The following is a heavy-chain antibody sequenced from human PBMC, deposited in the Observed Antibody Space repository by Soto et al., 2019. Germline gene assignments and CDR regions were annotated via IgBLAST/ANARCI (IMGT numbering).Heavy chain of an antibody. Sequence: LRLSWAASGFIFSNFGMHWVRHAPVNGLEWVAVIWYDGSNEYYADSVKGRFTISKDNSKNTLYLQMNSLRAEDTAVYYCARDDIPGIAVATYGMDVWGQGTTVTVSS. CDR1: GFIFSNFG. CDR2: IWYDGSNE. V-gene: IGHV3-33*01. D-gene: IGHD6-19*01. CDR3: ARDDIPGIAVATYGMDV. J-gene: IGHJ6*02.